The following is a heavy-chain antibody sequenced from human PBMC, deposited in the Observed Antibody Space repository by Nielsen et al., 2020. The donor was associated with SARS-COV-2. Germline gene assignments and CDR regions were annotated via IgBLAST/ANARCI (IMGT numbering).Heavy chain of an antibody. V-gene: IGHV4-34*01. D-gene: IGHD2-2*01. CDR2: INHSGSA. J-gene: IGHJ4*02. CDR1: GGSFTDSY. CDR3: ARERDIVVVPAAFDY. Sequence: SETLSLTCAVSGGSFTDSYWTWIRQHPGKRLEWIGDINHSGSANYNPSLKSRLTISVDTSKNQFSLKLSSVTAADTAVYYCARERDIVVVPAAFDYWGQGTLVTVSS.